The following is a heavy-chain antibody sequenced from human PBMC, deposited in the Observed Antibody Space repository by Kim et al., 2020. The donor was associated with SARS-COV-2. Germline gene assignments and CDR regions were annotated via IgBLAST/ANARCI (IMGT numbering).Heavy chain of an antibody. D-gene: IGHD3-22*01. CDR3: ARDLRSYYDSSGFDY. CDR1: GFTFSSYS. Sequence: GGSLRLSCAASGFTFSSYSMNWVRQAPGKGLEWVSSISSSSSYIYYADSVKGRFTISRDNAKNSLYLQMNSLRAEDTAVYYCARDLRSYYDSSGFDYWGQGTLVTVSS. V-gene: IGHV3-21*01. CDR2: ISSSSSYI. J-gene: IGHJ4*02.